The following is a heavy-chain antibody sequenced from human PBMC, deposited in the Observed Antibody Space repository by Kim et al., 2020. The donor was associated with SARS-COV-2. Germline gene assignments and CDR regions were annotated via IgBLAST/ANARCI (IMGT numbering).Heavy chain of an antibody. CDR2: ISSSGSTI. J-gene: IGHJ6*02. CDR1: GFTFSSYE. D-gene: IGHD2-2*01. CDR3: ARGGYCSSTSCQPDDDYYYYGMDV. Sequence: GGSLRLSCAASGFTFSSYEMNWVRQAPGKGLEWVSYISSSGSTIYYADSVKGRFTISRDNAKNSLYLQMNSLRAEDTAVYYCARGGYCSSTSCQPDDDYYYYGMDVWGQGTTVTVSS. V-gene: IGHV3-48*03.